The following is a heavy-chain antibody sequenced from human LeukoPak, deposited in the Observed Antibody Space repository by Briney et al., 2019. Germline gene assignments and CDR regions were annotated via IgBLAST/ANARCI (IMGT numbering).Heavy chain of an antibody. CDR2: INPNSGGT. CDR1: GYTFTGYY. Sequence: GASVKVSCKASGYTFTGYYMHWVRQAPGQGLEWMGWINPNSGGTNYAQKFQGRVTMTRDTSISTAYMELSRLRSDDTAVYYCARDASFMVRGVSDYWGQGTLVTVSS. V-gene: IGHV1-2*02. J-gene: IGHJ4*02. CDR3: ARDASFMVRGVSDY. D-gene: IGHD3-10*01.